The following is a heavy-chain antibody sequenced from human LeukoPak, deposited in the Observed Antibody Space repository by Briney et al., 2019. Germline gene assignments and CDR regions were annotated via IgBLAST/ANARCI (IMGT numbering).Heavy chain of an antibody. CDR2: ISWNSGSI. J-gene: IGHJ6*02. Sequence: GGSLRLSCVASGFTFSSYWMHWVRQAPGKGLEWVSGISWNSGSIGYADSVKGRFTISRDNAKNSLYLQMNSLRAEDTALYYCAKDRVAVGYGMDVWGQGTTVTVSS. CDR1: GFTFSSYW. V-gene: IGHV3-9*01. CDR3: AKDRVAVGYGMDV. D-gene: IGHD2-15*01.